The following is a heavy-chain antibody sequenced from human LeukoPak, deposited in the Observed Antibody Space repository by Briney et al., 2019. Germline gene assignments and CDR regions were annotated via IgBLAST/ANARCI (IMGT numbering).Heavy chain of an antibody. Sequence: PSETLSLTCTVSGGSISSTYYYWGWIRRPPGKGLEWIGSIYYSGNIYYNPSLKSRLTVSVDTSRNQFSLKLNSVAAADTAVYYCARQQGWLARYFDYWGQGILVTVSS. J-gene: IGHJ4*02. CDR3: ARQQGWLARYFDY. CDR1: GGSISSTYYY. D-gene: IGHD6-19*01. CDR2: IYYSGNI. V-gene: IGHV4-39*01.